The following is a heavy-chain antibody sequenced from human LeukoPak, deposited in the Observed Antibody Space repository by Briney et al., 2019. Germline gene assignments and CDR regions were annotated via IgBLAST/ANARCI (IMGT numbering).Heavy chain of an antibody. D-gene: IGHD4-23*01. CDR1: GGSISTYY. J-gene: IGHJ4*02. CDR2: IYYTGST. V-gene: IGHV4-59*01. Sequence: SQTLSLTCTVSGGSISTYYWSWIRQPPGKGLEYIGFIYYTGSTFYNPSLKSRVTISLDTSKNQFSLKLNSVTAADTAVFYCARARGYYGGPFDYWGQGTLVTVSS. CDR3: ARARGYYGGPFDY.